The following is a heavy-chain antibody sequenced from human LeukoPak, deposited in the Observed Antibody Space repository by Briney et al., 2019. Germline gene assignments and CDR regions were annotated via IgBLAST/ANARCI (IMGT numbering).Heavy chain of an antibody. V-gene: IGHV1-24*01. J-gene: IGHJ4*02. CDR1: GYTLTELS. CDR2: FDPEDGET. Sequence: ASVTVSCKVSGYTLTELSMHWVRQAPGKGLEWMGGFDPEDGETIYAQKFQGRVTMTEDTSTDTAYMELSSLRSEDTAVYYCATLGGPGSGFDYWGQGTLVTVSS. D-gene: IGHD3-16*01. CDR3: ATLGGPGSGFDY.